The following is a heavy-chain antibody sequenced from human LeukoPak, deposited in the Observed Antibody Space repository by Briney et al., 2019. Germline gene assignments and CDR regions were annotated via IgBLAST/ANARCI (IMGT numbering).Heavy chain of an antibody. Sequence: SETLSLTCSVSGDSISSGSYYWSWIRQPAGKGLEWIGRIYTSGSTNYNPSLKSRVTISVDTSKNQFSLKLSSVTAADTAVYYCARDPSIAAAGTLVLYNWFDPWGQGTLVTVSS. CDR3: ARDPSIAAAGTLVLYNWFDP. J-gene: IGHJ5*02. CDR1: GDSISSGSYY. D-gene: IGHD6-13*01. V-gene: IGHV4-61*02. CDR2: IYTSGST.